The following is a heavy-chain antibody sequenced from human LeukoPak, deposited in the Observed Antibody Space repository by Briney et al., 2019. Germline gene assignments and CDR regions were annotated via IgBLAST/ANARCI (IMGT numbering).Heavy chain of an antibody. J-gene: IGHJ4*02. CDR3: AKDHDMVRGVIDY. D-gene: IGHD3-10*01. Sequence: PGGSLRLSCAASGFTFSSYAMSWVRQAPGKGLEWVSAISGSGGSTYYADSAKGRFTISRDNSKNTLYLQMNSLRAEDTAVYYCAKDHDMVRGVIDYWGQGTLVTVSS. CDR1: GFTFSSYA. V-gene: IGHV3-23*01. CDR2: ISGSGGST.